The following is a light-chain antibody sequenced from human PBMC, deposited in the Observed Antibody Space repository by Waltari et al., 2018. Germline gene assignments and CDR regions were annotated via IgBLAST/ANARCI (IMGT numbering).Light chain of an antibody. J-gene: IGKJ2*01. CDR3: QQYNRYST. CDR2: KAS. CDR1: QTISSW. V-gene: IGKV1-5*03. Sequence: DIQMTQSPSTLSASVGDKVPITCRSSQTISSWFAWYQQKPGKAPKLLNYKASTLESGVPSRFSGSGSWTEFTLTISSLQPDDFATYYCQQYNRYSTFGQGTKLEIK.